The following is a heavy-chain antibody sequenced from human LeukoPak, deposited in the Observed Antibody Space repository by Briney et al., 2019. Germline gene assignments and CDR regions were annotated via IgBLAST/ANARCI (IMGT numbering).Heavy chain of an antibody. D-gene: IGHD3-10*01. Sequence: ASVEVSCKVSGYTLTELSMHWVRQAPGKGLEWMGGFDPEDGETIYAQKFQGRVTMTEDTSTDTAYMELSSLRSEDTAVYYCASLDTMVRGVIEDYWGQGTLVTVSS. J-gene: IGHJ4*02. CDR2: FDPEDGET. V-gene: IGHV1-24*01. CDR3: ASLDTMVRGVIEDY. CDR1: GYTLTELS.